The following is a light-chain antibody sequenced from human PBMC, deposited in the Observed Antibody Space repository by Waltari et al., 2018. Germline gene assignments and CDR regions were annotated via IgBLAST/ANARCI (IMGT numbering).Light chain of an antibody. CDR1: QDISSW. Sequence: DIQMTQSPSSVSASVGDGVTITCRASQDISSWLAWYQQKPGKAPNLLIDDGYSCQSGVTSRFSGSGSGTVFTLTISSLQPEDFATYYCQQANSFPITFGQGTRLEIK. J-gene: IGKJ5*01. CDR2: DGY. CDR3: QQANSFPIT. V-gene: IGKV1-12*01.